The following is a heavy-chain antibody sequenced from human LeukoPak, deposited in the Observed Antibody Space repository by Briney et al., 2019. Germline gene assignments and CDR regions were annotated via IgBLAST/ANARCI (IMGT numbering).Heavy chain of an antibody. V-gene: IGHV4-31*03. Sequence: SETLSLTCTVSGGSISSGRYYWSWIRQHPGKGLEWIGYIYYSGSTYYNPSLKSRVTISVDTPKNQFSLKLSSVTAADTAVYYCASKPTYYGDAFDIWGQGTMVTVSS. J-gene: IGHJ3*02. CDR2: IYYSGST. CDR1: GGSISSGRYY. CDR3: ASKPTYYGDAFDI. D-gene: IGHD3-3*01.